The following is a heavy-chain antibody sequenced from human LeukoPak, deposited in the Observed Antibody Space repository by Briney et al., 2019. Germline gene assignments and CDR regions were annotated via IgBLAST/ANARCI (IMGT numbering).Heavy chain of an antibody. Sequence: SETLSLTCTVSGGAISNYYWRWIRQPPGKGLEWIGYIYYSGSTNYNPSLKSRVTISVDTSKNQFSLKLSSVTAADTATYYCARETSLAGFASGLGFNYWGQGILVTVSS. J-gene: IGHJ4*02. CDR1: GGAISNYY. D-gene: IGHD6-19*01. CDR3: ARETSLAGFASGLGFNY. V-gene: IGHV4-59*01. CDR2: IYYSGST.